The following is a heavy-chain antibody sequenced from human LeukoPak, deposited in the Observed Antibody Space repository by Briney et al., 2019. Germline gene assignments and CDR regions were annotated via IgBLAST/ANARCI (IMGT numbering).Heavy chain of an antibody. D-gene: IGHD1-26*01. CDR3: AREVGANFDY. CDR2: IYYSGST. V-gene: IGHV4-59*01. Sequence: ASETLSLTCTVSGGSISSYYWSWIRQPPGKGLEWIGYIYYSGSTNYNPSLKSRVTISVDTSKNQFSLKLSSVTAADTAVYYCAREVGANFDYWGQGTLVTVSS. J-gene: IGHJ4*02. CDR1: GGSISSYY.